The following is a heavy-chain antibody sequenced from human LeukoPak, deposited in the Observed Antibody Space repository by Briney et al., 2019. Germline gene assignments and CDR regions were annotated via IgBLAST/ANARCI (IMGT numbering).Heavy chain of an antibody. CDR2: ISGSGGST. CDR3: AQRDHITKIVVVIHWALFDY. Sequence: GGSLRLSCAASGFTFTSYAMSWVRQAPGKGLEWVSAISGSGGSTYYADSVKGRFTISRDNSKNTLYLQMNSLRAEDTAVYYYAQRDHITKIVVVIHWALFDYWGQGTLVTVSS. D-gene: IGHD3-22*01. CDR1: GFTFTSYA. V-gene: IGHV3-23*01. J-gene: IGHJ4*02.